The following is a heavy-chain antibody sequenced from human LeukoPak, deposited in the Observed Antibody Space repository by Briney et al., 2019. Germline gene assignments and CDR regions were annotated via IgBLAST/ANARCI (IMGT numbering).Heavy chain of an antibody. J-gene: IGHJ4*02. CDR3: ARRRIRHYYDSSGYYDY. Sequence: ASVPVSCKVSGHPLTEVSIHWVRQAPGKGLEWMGGFDPEEGETIYAQKFQGRVTVTEDTSTDTAYMELSSLRSDDTAVYYCARRRIRHYYDSSGYYDYWGQGTLVTVSS. V-gene: IGHV1-24*01. D-gene: IGHD3-22*01. CDR2: FDPEEGET. CDR1: GHPLTEVS.